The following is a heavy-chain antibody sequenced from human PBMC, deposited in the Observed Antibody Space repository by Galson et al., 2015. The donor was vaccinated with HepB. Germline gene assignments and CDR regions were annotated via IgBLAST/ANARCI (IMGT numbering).Heavy chain of an antibody. D-gene: IGHD2-2*02. J-gene: IGHJ4*02. CDR1: GFTFRSYW. V-gene: IGHV3-74*01. CDR3: ARGLFRRPGYMDL. Sequence: SLRLSCAASGFTFRSYWLHWVRQTPGKGLECVSRINSDGGSTSYADSVKGRFTISRDNAKNTVYLEMNSLRAEDTAVYYCARGLFRRPGYMDLWGQGTLVTVSS. CDR2: INSDGGST.